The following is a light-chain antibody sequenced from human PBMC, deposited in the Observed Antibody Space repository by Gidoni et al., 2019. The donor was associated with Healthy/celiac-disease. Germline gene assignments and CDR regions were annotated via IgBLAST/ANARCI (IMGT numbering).Light chain of an antibody. J-gene: IGKJ1*01. CDR2: AAS. CDR3: QQWT. CDR1: QGISSY. Sequence: DIQLTQSPSFLSASVGDRVTITCRASQGISSYLAWYQQKPGKAPKLLIYAASTLQSGVPSRFSGSGSGTEFTLKISSMQPEDFATYYCQQWTFGQGTKVEIK. V-gene: IGKV1-9*01.